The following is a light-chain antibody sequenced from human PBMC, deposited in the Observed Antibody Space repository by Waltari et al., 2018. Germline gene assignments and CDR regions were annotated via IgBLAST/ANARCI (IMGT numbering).Light chain of an antibody. CDR2: GAS. J-gene: IGKJ1*01. V-gene: IGKV3-20*01. CDR1: QTISSSY. Sequence: EIVLTQSPGTLSLSPGETATLSCRASQTISSSYLAWYQQKPGQAPRLLIYGASSRAAGIPDRFSGSGSGTDFTLTINRLEPEDFAVYYCQQYGNSPWTFGQGTKVETK. CDR3: QQYGNSPWT.